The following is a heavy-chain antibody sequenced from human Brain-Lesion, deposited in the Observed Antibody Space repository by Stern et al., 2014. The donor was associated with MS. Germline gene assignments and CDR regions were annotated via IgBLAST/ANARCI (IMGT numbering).Heavy chain of an antibody. CDR3: AKDRQYLTYFFDH. CDR2: VSYDGSNK. V-gene: IGHV3-30*18. CDR1: GFTFGSCA. J-gene: IGHJ5*02. Sequence: VQLEESGGGVVQPGRPLRLSCVASGFTFGSCAMHWVHQAPGKGLEWVAGVSYDGSNKYYADSVKGRFTISRDNSQNTLYMQMSSLRPEDTAVYYCAKDRQYLTYFFDHWGQGSLVTVSS. D-gene: IGHD2/OR15-2a*01.